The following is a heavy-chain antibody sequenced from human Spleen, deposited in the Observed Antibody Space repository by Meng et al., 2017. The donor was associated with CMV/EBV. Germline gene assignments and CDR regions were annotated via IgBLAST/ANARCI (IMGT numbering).Heavy chain of an antibody. D-gene: IGHD2-8*01. J-gene: IGHJ5*02. CDR3: ARIVKYCTTATCYPNWLDP. CDR1: GYSISSGYY. V-gene: IGHV4-38-2*02. Sequence: SETLSLTCTVSGYSISSGYYWGWIRQPPGKGLEWIGSVYFSGSAYYNPSLKSRVTISIDTSKNQFSLTLNSATAADTAVYYCARIVKYCTTATCYPNWLDPWGQGTLVTVSS. CDR2: VYFSGSA.